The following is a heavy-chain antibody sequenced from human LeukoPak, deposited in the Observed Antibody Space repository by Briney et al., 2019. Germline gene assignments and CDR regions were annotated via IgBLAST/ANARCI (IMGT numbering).Heavy chain of an antibody. V-gene: IGHV7-4-1*02. D-gene: IGHD3-9*01. CDR1: GGTFTSYA. J-gene: IGHJ5*02. CDR2: INTNTGNP. CDR3: ARGVSIFSSHRFDP. Sequence: ASVKVSCKASGGTFTSYAMNWVRQAPGQGLEWMGWINTNTGNPTYAQGFTGRFVFSLDTSVSTAYLQISSLKAEDTAVYYCARGVSIFSSHRFDPWGQGTLVTVSS.